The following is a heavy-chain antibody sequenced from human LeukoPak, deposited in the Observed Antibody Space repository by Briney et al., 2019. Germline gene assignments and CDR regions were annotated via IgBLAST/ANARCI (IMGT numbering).Heavy chain of an antibody. CDR2: IYYSGST. J-gene: IGHJ4*02. CDR3: ARMESRYDYVWGSYRYNFDY. V-gene: IGHV4-61*01. Sequence: PSETLSLTCTVPGGSVSSGSYYWSWIRQPPGKGLEWIGYIYYSGSTNYNPSLKSRVTISVDTSKNQFSLKLSSVTAADTAVYYCARMESRYDYVWGSYRYNFDYWGQGTLVTVSS. D-gene: IGHD3-16*02. CDR1: GGSVSSGSYY.